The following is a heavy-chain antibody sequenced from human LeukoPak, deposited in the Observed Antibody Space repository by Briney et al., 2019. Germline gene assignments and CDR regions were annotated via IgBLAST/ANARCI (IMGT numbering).Heavy chain of an antibody. CDR1: GYTFTSYG. V-gene: IGHV1-18*01. J-gene: IGHJ4*02. D-gene: IGHD3-10*01. Sequence: ASVKVSCKASGYTFTSYGISWVRQAPGQGLEWMGWISAYNGDTNYAQKLQGRVTMTTDTSTSTAYMELRRLRSDDTAVYYCARGLQYLWFGDPITPGYWGQGTLVTVSS. CDR2: ISAYNGDT. CDR3: ARGLQYLWFGDPITPGY.